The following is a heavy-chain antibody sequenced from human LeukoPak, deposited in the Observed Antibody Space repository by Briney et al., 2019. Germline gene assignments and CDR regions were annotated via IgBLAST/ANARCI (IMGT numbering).Heavy chain of an antibody. D-gene: IGHD6-19*01. Sequence: SQTLSLTCTVSGGSISSGDYYWSWIRQPAGKGLEWIGRMRTSGSTNYNPSLKSRVTISVDASKNQFSLKLTSVTAADTAVYYCARGPDSGWFGWFDPWGQGTLVTVS. V-gene: IGHV4-61*02. J-gene: IGHJ5*02. CDR2: MRTSGST. CDR1: GGSISSGDYY. CDR3: ARGPDSGWFGWFDP.